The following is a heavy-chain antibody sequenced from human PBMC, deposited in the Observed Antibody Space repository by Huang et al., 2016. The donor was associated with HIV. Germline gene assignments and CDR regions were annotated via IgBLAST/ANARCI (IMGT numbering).Heavy chain of an antibody. Sequence: KPGASVKVSCKASGYIFSTYDTHWVRQAPGQRLEWMGRINAGNGNTKYSQRFQGRVTSTRDTAANTAYVERSSLRSEDTGVYYCARGIAAGDYWGQGTLVTVSS. CDR1: GYIFSTYD. V-gene: IGHV1-3*01. CDR2: INAGNGNT. D-gene: IGHD6-25*01. CDR3: ARGIAAGDY. J-gene: IGHJ4*02.